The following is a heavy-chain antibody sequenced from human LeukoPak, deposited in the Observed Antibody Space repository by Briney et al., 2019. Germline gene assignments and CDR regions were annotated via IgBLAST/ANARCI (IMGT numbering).Heavy chain of an antibody. Sequence: PGGSLRLSCSASGFTFSSYAMSWVRQAPGKGLEWVSAISGSGGSTYYADSVKGRFTISRDNSKNTLYLQMNSLRAEDTAVYYCAKVDPNYDFWSGSPGGAFDIWGQGTMVTVSS. CDR2: ISGSGGST. V-gene: IGHV3-23*01. CDR1: GFTFSSYA. CDR3: AKVDPNYDFWSGSPGGAFDI. D-gene: IGHD3-3*01. J-gene: IGHJ3*02.